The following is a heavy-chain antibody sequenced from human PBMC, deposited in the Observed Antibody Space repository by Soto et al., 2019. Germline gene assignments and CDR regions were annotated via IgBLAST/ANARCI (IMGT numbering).Heavy chain of an antibody. CDR1: GYTFTNYY. CDR2: IDGDSGDT. CDR3: ARTPNNGRAGVYGMDV. D-gene: IGHD2-8*01. Sequence: QVQLVQSGAEVKKPGASVKVSCKASGYTFTNYYIHWVRQAPGQGLEWMGWIDGDSGDTKDAQKFQGWVTMTRDTSINPAYMGLGRLTSDDTAVYYCARTPNNGRAGVYGMDVWGQGTTVTVSS. J-gene: IGHJ6*02. V-gene: IGHV1-2*04.